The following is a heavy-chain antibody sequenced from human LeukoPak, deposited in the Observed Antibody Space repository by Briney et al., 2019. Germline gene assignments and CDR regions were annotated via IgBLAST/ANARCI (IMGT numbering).Heavy chain of an antibody. D-gene: IGHD2-2*01. V-gene: IGHV4-31*03. CDR2: IYYSGST. CDR1: GGSISSGGYY. CDR3: ARGDCSSTSCYDRY. J-gene: IGHJ4*02. Sequence: SQTLSLTCTVSGGSISSGGYYWSWIRQHPGKGLEWIGYIYYSGSTYYNPSLKSRVTISVDTSKNQFSLKLSPVTAADTAVYYCARGDCSSTSCYDRYWGQGTLVTVSS.